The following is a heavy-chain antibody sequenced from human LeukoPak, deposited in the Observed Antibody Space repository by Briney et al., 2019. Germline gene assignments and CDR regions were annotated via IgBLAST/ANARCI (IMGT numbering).Heavy chain of an antibody. CDR3: ARDLRRRGSYSSGRYYFDY. J-gene: IGHJ4*02. Sequence: GGSLRLSCAASGFTFSSYSMNWVRQAPGKGLEWVSSISSSSSYIYYADSVKGRFTISRDNAKNSLYLQMNSLRAEDTAVYYCARDLRRRGSYSSGRYYFDYWGQGTLVTVSS. CDR1: GFTFSSYS. D-gene: IGHD6-19*01. CDR2: ISSSSSYI. V-gene: IGHV3-21*01.